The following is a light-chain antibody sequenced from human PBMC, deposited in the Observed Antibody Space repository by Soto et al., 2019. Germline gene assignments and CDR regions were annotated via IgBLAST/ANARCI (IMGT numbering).Light chain of an antibody. CDR3: QQRSNWPRT. CDR1: QSVSSY. J-gene: IGKJ2*01. CDR2: DAS. Sequence: EIVLTQSPATLSLSPGESAALSCRASQSVSSYLAWYQQKPGQAPRLLIYDASKRATGIPARFRGSGSGTDFTLTISSLGPEDFAVYYCQQRSNWPRTFGQGTKLEIK. V-gene: IGKV3-11*01.